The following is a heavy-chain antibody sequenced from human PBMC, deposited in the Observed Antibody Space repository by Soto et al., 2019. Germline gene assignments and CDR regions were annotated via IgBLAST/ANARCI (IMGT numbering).Heavy chain of an antibody. CDR3: ASRDQLLYYFDY. Sequence: PSETLSLTCAVYGGSFSGYYWSWIRQPPGKGLEWIGEINHSGSTNYNPSLKSRVTISVDTSKNQFSLKLSSVTAADTAVYYCASRDQLLYYFDYWGQGTLVTVSS. CDR1: GGSFSGYY. J-gene: IGHJ4*02. CDR2: INHSGST. V-gene: IGHV4-34*01. D-gene: IGHD2-2*01.